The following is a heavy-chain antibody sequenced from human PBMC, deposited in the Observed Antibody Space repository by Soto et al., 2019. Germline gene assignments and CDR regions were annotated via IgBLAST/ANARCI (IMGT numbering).Heavy chain of an antibody. CDR2: IDHSGST. D-gene: IGHD3-16*01. CDR1: GGSFSCYY. CDR3: ARGRGYQSGPWRSRYFDY. J-gene: IGHJ4*02. V-gene: IGHV4-34*01. Sequence: QVQLQQWGAGLLKPSETLSLTCAVYGGSFSCYYWNWIRQSPGKGLGWIAEIDHSGSTNYNPSLASRVTISVDTSKNQFSLNLSSVTAADTAVYFCARGRGYQSGPWRSRYFDYWGQGTLVTVSS.